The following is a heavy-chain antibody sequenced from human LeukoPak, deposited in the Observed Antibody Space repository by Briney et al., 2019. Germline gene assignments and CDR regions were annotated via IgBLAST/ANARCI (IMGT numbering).Heavy chain of an antibody. J-gene: IGHJ4*02. V-gene: IGHV1-2*02. CDR2: INPNSGGT. CDR3: ARDSEYYDSSGKFDY. Sequence: ASVKVSCKASGYTFTGYYMHWVRQAPGQGLEWMGWINPNSGGTNYAQKLQGRVTMTTDTSTSTAYMELRSLRSDDTAVYYCARDSEYYDSSGKFDYWGQGTLVTVSS. CDR1: GYTFTGYY. D-gene: IGHD3-22*01.